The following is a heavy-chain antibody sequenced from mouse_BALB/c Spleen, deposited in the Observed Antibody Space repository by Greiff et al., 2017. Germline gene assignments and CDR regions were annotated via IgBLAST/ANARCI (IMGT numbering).Heavy chain of an antibody. J-gene: IGHJ4*01. D-gene: IGHD2-14*01. CDR2: IWGDGST. CDR3: ARDRAYRYDRRSDWDGDAMDY. Sequence: VQRVESGPGLVAPSQSLSITCTVSGFSLTGYGVNWVRQPPGKGLEWLGMIWGDGSTDYNSALKSRLSISKDNSKSQVFLKMNSLQTDDTARYYCARDRAYRYDRRSDWDGDAMDYWGQGTSVTVSS. CDR1: GFSLTGYG. V-gene: IGHV2-6-7*01.